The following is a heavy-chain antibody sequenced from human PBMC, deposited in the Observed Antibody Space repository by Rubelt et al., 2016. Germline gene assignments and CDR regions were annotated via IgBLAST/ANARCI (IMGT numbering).Heavy chain of an antibody. Sequence: QVQLVESGGGVVQPGRFLRLSCAASGFTFSSYAMHWVRQAPGKGLEWVAVISYDGSNKYSADSVKGRFTTSRDNSKNTLYLQMNSLRAEDTAVYYCARAGVTTADAFDIWGQGTMVTVSS. CDR3: ARAGVTTADAFDI. CDR1: GFTFSSYA. V-gene: IGHV3-30*04. D-gene: IGHD4-11*01. CDR2: ISYDGSNK. J-gene: IGHJ3*02.